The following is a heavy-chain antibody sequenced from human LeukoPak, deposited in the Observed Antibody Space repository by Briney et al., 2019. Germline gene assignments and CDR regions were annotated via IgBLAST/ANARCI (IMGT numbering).Heavy chain of an antibody. CDR3: ARQSLMSGWYAAGGYFDY. CDR2: INPSEST. V-gene: IGHV4-34*01. CDR1: GGSFNGYY. D-gene: IGHD6-19*01. J-gene: IGHJ4*02. Sequence: PSETLSCTSAGYGGSFNGYYWSWIRQPPGQGLEWIGKINPSESTNYNPSLKSRVTISVDTSKNQFSLKLSSVTAADTAVYYCARQSLMSGWYAAGGYFDYWGQGTLVTVSS.